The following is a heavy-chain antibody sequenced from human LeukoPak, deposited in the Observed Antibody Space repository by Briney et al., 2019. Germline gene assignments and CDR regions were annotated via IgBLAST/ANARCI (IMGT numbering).Heavy chain of an antibody. Sequence: SETLSLTCTVSGGSISSYYWSWIRQPPGKGLEWIGYIYYSGSTNYNPSLKSRVTISVDSSKNQFSLKLTSVTAADTAVYYCARGWYFDLWGRGTLVTVSS. CDR2: IYYSGST. CDR3: ARGWYFDL. J-gene: IGHJ2*01. CDR1: GGSISSYY. V-gene: IGHV4-59*01.